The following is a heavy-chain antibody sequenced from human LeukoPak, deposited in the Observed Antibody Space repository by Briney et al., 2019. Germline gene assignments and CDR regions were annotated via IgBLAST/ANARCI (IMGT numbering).Heavy chain of an antibody. CDR2: NYYSGST. Sequence: SETLSLTCTVSGGSVSSGSYYWSWLRQPPGKGLEGIGYNYYSGSTNYNPSLKSRVTISVDTSRNQFSLKLSSVTAADTAMYYCARERYGDSVDYWGQGTLVTVSS. CDR3: ARERYGDSVDY. CDR1: GGSVSSGSYY. J-gene: IGHJ4*02. V-gene: IGHV4-61*01. D-gene: IGHD4-17*01.